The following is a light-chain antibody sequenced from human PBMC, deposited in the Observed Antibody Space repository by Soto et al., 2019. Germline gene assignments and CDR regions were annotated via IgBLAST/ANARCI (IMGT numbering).Light chain of an antibody. CDR1: QGISNY. V-gene: IGKV1-27*01. J-gene: IGKJ1*01. CDR2: AAS. CDR3: QKYNSAPRT. Sequence: DIQMTQSPSSLSASVGDRVTITCRASQGISNYLAWYQQKPGKVPKLLIYAASTLQSGVPSRFSGSGSVTDFTLTISSLQPEDVATYYCQKYNSAPRTFGQGTKVEIK.